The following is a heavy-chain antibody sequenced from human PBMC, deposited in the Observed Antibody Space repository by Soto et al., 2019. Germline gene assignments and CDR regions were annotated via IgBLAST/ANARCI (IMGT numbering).Heavy chain of an antibody. V-gene: IGHV4-39*01. D-gene: IGHD4-17*01. CDR1: GGSISSSSYY. CDR3: ARHRSYATSHAFDI. Sequence: QLQLQESGPGLVKPSETLSLTCTVSGGSISSSSYYWGWIRQPPGKGLEWIGSIYYSGSTYYNPPLNSRVTXXVXTXXNQFSLKLSSVTAADTAVYYCARHRSYATSHAFDIWGQGTMVTVSS. J-gene: IGHJ3*02. CDR2: IYYSGST.